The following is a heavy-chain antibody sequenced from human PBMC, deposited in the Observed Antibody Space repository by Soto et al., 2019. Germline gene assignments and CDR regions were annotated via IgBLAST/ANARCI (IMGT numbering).Heavy chain of an antibody. CDR3: ARVGATAYDAFDI. CDR2: IKQDGSEK. V-gene: IGHV3-7*01. Sequence: PRLSCAASGFTFSSYWMSWVRQAPGKGLEWVANIKQDGSEKYYVDSVKGRFTISRDNAKNSLYLQMNSLRAEDTAVYYCARVGATAYDAFDIWGQGTMVTV. CDR1: GFTFSSYW. D-gene: IGHD1-26*01. J-gene: IGHJ3*02.